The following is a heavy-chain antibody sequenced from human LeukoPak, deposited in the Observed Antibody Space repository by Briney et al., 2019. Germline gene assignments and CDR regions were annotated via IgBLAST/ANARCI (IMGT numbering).Heavy chain of an antibody. CDR1: GFTFSSYG. J-gene: IGHJ2*01. CDR2: ISYDGSNK. CDR3: AKEGQQLVLWGHWYFDL. D-gene: IGHD6-13*01. V-gene: IGHV3-30*18. Sequence: GRSLRLSCAASGFTFSSYGMHWVRQAPGKGLEWVAVISYDGSNKYYADSVKGRFTISRDNSKNTLYLQMNSLRAEDTAVYYCAKEGQQLVLWGHWYFDLWGRGTLVTVSS.